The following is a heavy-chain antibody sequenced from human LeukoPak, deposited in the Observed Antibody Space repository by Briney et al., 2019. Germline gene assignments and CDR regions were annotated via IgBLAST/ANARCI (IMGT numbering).Heavy chain of an antibody. CDR3: AKEAERVMVGYYYYYMDV. J-gene: IGHJ6*03. Sequence: GGSLRLSCAASGFTFDDYAMHWVRQAPGKGLEWVSLISWDGGSTYYADSVKGRFTISRDNSKNSLYLQMNSLRAEDTALYYCAKEAERVMVGYYYYYMDVWGKGTTVTVSS. CDR1: GFTFDDYA. D-gene: IGHD3-16*01. V-gene: IGHV3-43D*03. CDR2: ISWDGGST.